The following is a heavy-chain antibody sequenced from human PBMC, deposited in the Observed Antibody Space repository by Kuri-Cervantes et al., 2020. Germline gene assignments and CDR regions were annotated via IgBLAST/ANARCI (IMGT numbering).Heavy chain of an antibody. D-gene: IGHD4-23*01. J-gene: IGHJ4*02. CDR1: GYTFTKYD. Sequence: ASVKVSCKASGYTFTKYDINWVRQATGQGLEWMGWMNPNSGNTGYAQKFQGRVTMTTDTSTSTAYMELRSLRSDDTAVYYCARIGATVVTDYWGQGTLVTVSS. CDR2: MNPNSGNT. CDR3: ARIGATVVTDY. V-gene: IGHV1-8*01.